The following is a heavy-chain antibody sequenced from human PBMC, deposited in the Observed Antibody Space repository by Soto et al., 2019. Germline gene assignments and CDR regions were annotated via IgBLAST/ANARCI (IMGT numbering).Heavy chain of an antibody. CDR1: GGSISSYY. CDR3: ARAYSPGY. D-gene: IGHD5-12*01. CDR2: ISQSGGT. Sequence: SETLSLTYTVSGGSISSYYWSWIRQPPGKGLEWIGYISQSGGTNYNPSLKSRVTISVDKSKNQFSLKLNSVTAADTAIYYCARAYSPGYWGQGTLVTVSS. V-gene: IGHV4-59*12. J-gene: IGHJ4*02.